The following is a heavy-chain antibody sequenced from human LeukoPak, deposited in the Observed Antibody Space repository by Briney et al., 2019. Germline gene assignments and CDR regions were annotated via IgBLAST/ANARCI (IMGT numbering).Heavy chain of an antibody. CDR2: ISSAGGTT. J-gene: IGHJ4*02. V-gene: IGHV3-23*01. CDR3: ARDRENDDSFDY. CDR1: GFTFSDYG. D-gene: IGHD3-22*01. Sequence: GGTLRLSCAASGFTFSDYGMSWVRQAPGKGLEWVSSISSAGGTTYYADSVKGRFTISRDNSKNTLFLQVNSLRAEDTAVYYCARDRENDDSFDYWGQGTLVTVSS.